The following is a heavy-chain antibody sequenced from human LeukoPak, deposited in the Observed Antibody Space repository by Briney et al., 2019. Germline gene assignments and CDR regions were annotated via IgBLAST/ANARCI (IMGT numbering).Heavy chain of an antibody. J-gene: IGHJ4*02. V-gene: IGHV3-30*03. D-gene: IGHD3-3*01. CDR1: GFTFSSYG. CDR3: ARDFLHYDFWSDYLS. CDR2: ISHDGSNK. Sequence: GGSLRLSCAASGFTFSSYGMHWVRQAPGKGLEWVAVISHDGSNKYYADSVKGRFTISRDNSKNTLYLQMNSLRAEDTAVYYCARDFLHYDFWSDYLSWGQGTLVTVSS.